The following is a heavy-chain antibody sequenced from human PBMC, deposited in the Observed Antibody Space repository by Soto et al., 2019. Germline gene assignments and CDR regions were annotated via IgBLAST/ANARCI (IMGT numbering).Heavy chain of an antibody. CDR2: INPNSGGT. Sequence: ASVKVSCKASGYTFTGYYMHWVRQAPGQGLEWMGWINPNSGGTNYAQKFQGWVTMTRDTSISTAYMELSRLRSDDTAVYYCARGHSKVATIWTLDYWGQGTLVTVSS. D-gene: IGHD5-12*01. CDR1: GYTFTGYY. CDR3: ARGHSKVATIWTLDY. J-gene: IGHJ4*02. V-gene: IGHV1-2*04.